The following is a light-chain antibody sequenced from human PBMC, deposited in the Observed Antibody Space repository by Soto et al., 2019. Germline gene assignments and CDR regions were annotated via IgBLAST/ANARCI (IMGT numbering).Light chain of an antibody. CDR2: DVS. CDR1: SSDVGGYNY. V-gene: IGLV2-14*01. CDR3: SSYTSSSLVV. Sequence: QSALTQPASVSGSLGQSITISCTGTSSDVGGYNYVSWYQQHPGKAPKLMIYDVSNRPSGVSNRFSGSKSGNTASLTISGLQAEDEADCYCSSYTSSSLVVFGGGTKLSVL. J-gene: IGLJ2*01.